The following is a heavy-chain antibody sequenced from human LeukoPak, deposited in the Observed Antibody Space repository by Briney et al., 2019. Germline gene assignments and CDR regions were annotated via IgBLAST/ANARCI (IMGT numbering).Heavy chain of an antibody. Sequence: GGSLRLSCAASGFTLNSYSMDRVRQAPGKGLEWVSSISSSSDYIYYADSVKGRFTISRDNARNSMYLQMNSLRAEDTAVYYCARGGSYLSAFDIWGQGTMVTVSS. J-gene: IGHJ3*02. CDR3: ARGGSYLSAFDI. V-gene: IGHV3-21*01. CDR1: GFTLNSYS. D-gene: IGHD1-26*01. CDR2: ISSSSDYI.